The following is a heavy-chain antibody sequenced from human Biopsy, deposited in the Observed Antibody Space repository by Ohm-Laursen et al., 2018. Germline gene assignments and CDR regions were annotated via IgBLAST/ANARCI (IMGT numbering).Heavy chain of an antibody. D-gene: IGHD3-9*01. Sequence: TLSLTWTVSGGSISSGGSYWSWIRQRPGKGLEWIGYIFNSANTYYNPSLTSRLAISFDTSNNRISLQLRSVSVADTAVYYCVREPKTGTAEAWYFDLWGRGSPVTVPS. CDR1: GGSISSGGSY. J-gene: IGHJ2*01. CDR3: VREPKTGTAEAWYFDL. V-gene: IGHV4-31*02. CDR2: IFNSANT.